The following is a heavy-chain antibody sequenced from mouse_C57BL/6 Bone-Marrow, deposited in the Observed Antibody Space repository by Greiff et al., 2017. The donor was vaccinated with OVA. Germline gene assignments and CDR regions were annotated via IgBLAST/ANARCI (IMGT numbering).Heavy chain of an antibody. CDR2: ISNGGGST. Sequence: EVKLMESGGGLVQPGGSLKLSCAASGFTFSDYYMYWVRQTPEKRLEWVAYISNGGGSTYYPDTVKGRFTISRDNAKNTLYLQRSRLKSEDTAMYYCARRGYYGSSLYYYAMDYWGQGTSVTVSS. CDR3: ARRGYYGSSLYYYAMDY. J-gene: IGHJ4*01. CDR1: GFTFSDYY. D-gene: IGHD1-1*01. V-gene: IGHV5-12*01.